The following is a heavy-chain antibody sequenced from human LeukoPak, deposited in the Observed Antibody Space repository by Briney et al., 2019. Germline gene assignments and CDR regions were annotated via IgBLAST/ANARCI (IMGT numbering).Heavy chain of an antibody. J-gene: IGHJ6*02. D-gene: IGHD2-21*01. CDR3: ARDPPGDYGMDV. Sequence: GGSLRLSCAASGFTFSTYSMNWVRQAPGKGLEWVSSITSSSTYIYYADSVKGRFTISRDNAENSLFLQMNSLRVEDTAVYYCARDPPGDYGMDVRGQGTTVTVSS. CDR1: GFTFSTYS. CDR2: ITSSSTYI. V-gene: IGHV3-21*01.